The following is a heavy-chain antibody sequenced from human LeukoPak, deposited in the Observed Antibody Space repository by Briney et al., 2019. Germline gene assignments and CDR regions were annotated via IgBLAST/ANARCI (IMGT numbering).Heavy chain of an antibody. V-gene: IGHV4-4*07. D-gene: IGHD2-2*01. J-gene: IGHJ4*02. CDR3: ARTLLGYCSSTSCSLTGY. CDR1: GGSISSYY. CDR2: IYTSGST. Sequence: PSETLSLTCTVSGGSISSYYWSWIRQPAGKGLEWIGRIYTSGSTNYNPSLKSRVTMSVDTSKNQFSLKLSSVTAADTAVYYCARTLLGYCSSTSCSLTGYWGQGTLVTVSS.